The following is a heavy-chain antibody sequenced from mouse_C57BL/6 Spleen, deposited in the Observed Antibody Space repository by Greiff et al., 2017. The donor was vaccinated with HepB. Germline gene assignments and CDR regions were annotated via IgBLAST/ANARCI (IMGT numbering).Heavy chain of an antibody. V-gene: IGHV5-17*01. Sequence: EVKLVESGGGLVKPGGSLKLSCAASGFTFSDYGMHWVRQAPEKGLEWVAYISSGSSTIYYADTVKGRFTISSDNAKNTLFLQMTSLRSEDTAMYYCAREDGNYSWFAYWGQGTLVTVSA. J-gene: IGHJ3*01. D-gene: IGHD2-1*01. CDR2: ISSGSSTI. CDR1: GFTFSDYG. CDR3: AREDGNYSWFAY.